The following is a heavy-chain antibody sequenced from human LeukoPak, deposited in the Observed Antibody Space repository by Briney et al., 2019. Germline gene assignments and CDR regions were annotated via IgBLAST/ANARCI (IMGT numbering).Heavy chain of an antibody. D-gene: IGHD2-2*01. Sequence: PGGSLRLSCAASGFTFSSYWMSWVRQAPGKGLEWVANIKQDGSEKYYVDSVKGRFTISRDHAKNSLYLQMNSLRAEDTAVYYCAREDKVVPAALGPYNWFDPWRQGTLVTVCS. CDR3: AREDKVVPAALGPYNWFDP. CDR2: IKQDGSEK. CDR1: GFTFSSYW. V-gene: IGHV3-7*01. J-gene: IGHJ5*02.